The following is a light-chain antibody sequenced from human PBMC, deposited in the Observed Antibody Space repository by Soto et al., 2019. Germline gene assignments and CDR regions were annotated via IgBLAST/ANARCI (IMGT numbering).Light chain of an antibody. J-gene: IGKJ1*01. CDR2: QHS. V-gene: IGKV3-11*01. Sequence: EILLTQSPAPLSLVSRDRLTLSCRASQYINTRLAWYQHRPGQDPRLLIYQHSIRAAGITARFSASGSGTDFTLTISDLQPEDFALYYCHQRQSWPRTFGQGTKVDIK. CDR3: HQRQSWPRT. CDR1: QYINTR.